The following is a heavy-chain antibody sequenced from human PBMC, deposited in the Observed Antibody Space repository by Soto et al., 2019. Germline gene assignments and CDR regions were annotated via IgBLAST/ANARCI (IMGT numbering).Heavy chain of an antibody. D-gene: IGHD3-10*01. J-gene: IGHJ4*02. Sequence: PSETLSLTCTVSGGSISSYYWIWIRQPAGKGLEWIGRIYTSGSTNYNPSLKSRVTMSVDTSKNQFSLKLSSVTAADTAVYYCARDSDYYGSGFDYWGQGTLVTVSS. CDR2: IYTSGST. CDR1: GGSISSYY. CDR3: ARDSDYYGSGFDY. V-gene: IGHV4-4*07.